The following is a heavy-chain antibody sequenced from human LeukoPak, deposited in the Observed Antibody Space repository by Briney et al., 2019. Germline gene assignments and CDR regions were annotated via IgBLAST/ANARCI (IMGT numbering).Heavy chain of an antibody. V-gene: IGHV3-21*01. Sequence: GGSLRLACAASGFDFSGYSMTWVRQAPGKGLEWVASMTSSSTYIDYADSVKGRFTLSRDNAENSLYLQMHSLRVDDMAVYYCARVSVGQGGDHILFYMDVWGKGTTVTISS. CDR1: GFDFSGYS. CDR3: ARVSVGQGGDHILFYMDV. CDR2: MTSSSTYI. J-gene: IGHJ6*03. D-gene: IGHD2/OR15-2a*01.